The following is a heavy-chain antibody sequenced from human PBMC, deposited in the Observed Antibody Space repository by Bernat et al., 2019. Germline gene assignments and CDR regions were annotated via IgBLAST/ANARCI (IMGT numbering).Heavy chain of an antibody. V-gene: IGHV3-33*01. CDR3: ALDSSSSDYCDY. Sequence: QVQLVESGGGVVQPGRSLRLSCAASGFTFSSYGMHWVRQAPGKGLEWVAVIWYDGSNKYYADSVKGRFTISRDNSKNKLYLQMNSLRAEDTAVYYCALDSSSSDYCDYWGQGTLVTVSS. D-gene: IGHD6-6*01. CDR1: GFTFSSYG. J-gene: IGHJ4*02. CDR2: IWYDGSNK.